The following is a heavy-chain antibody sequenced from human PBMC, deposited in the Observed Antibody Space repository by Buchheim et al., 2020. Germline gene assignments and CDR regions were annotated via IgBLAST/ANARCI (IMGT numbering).Heavy chain of an antibody. Sequence: QVQLVQSGAEVKKPGSSVKVSCKISGDLFSAYVISWVRQAPGQGLEWMGRIIPILDTTQYAQKAQDRVTITADESTSTAYMELSSLRSEDTAVYYCARSYGYCSGGSCYTSWFDPWGQGTL. CDR1: GDLFSAYV. D-gene: IGHD2-15*01. J-gene: IGHJ5*02. CDR2: IIPILDTT. CDR3: ARSYGYCSGGSCYTSWFDP. V-gene: IGHV1-69*18.